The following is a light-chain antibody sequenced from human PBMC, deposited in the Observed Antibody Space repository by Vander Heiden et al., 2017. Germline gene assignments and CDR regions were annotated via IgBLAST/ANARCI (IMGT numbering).Light chain of an antibody. CDR2: YDD. Sequence: QSLLTQPPSVSEAPTQRVTISCSGSSSNIGNNAVNWYQQLPGKAPKLLIYYDDLLPSGVSDRFSGSKSGTSASLAISGLQSEDEADYYCAAWDDSLNGYVFGTGTKVTVL. CDR3: AAWDDSLNGYV. CDR1: SSNIGNNA. J-gene: IGLJ1*01. V-gene: IGLV1-36*01.